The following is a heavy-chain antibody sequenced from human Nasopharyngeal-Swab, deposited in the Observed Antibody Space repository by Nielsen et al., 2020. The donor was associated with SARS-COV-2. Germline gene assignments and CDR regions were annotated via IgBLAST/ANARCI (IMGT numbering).Heavy chain of an antibody. D-gene: IGHD6-19*01. J-gene: IGHJ4*02. V-gene: IGHV4-59*01. CDR2: IYDSGST. CDR3: ARDQRGSGWYSWSQGLDY. Sequence: WIPQPPGKGLEWIGYIYDSGSTNYNPSLKSRVTISVDTSKNQFSLKLSSVTAADTAVYYCARDQRGSGWYSWSQGLDYWGQGTLVTVSS.